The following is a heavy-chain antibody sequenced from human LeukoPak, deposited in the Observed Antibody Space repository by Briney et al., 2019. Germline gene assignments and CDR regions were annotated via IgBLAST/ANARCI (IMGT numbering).Heavy chain of an antibody. Sequence: ASVKVSCKVSGYTLTELSMHWVRQAPGKGLEWMGGFDPEDGETIYAQKFQGRVTMTEDTSTDTAYMELSSLRSKDTAVYYCATDRLYDILTGYYRVLPGNAFDIWGQGTMVTVSS. V-gene: IGHV1-24*01. CDR1: GYTLTELS. CDR2: FDPEDGET. CDR3: ATDRLYDILTGYYRVLPGNAFDI. J-gene: IGHJ3*02. D-gene: IGHD3-9*01.